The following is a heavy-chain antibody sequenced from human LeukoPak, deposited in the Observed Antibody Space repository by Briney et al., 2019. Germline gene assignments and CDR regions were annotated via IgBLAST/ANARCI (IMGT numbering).Heavy chain of an antibody. CDR3: ARDRTWDCSSTSCYLWAYYYYMDV. CDR1: GGSISGYY. Sequence: SETLSLTCTVSGGSISGYYWSWIRQSPGKGLEWIGNIHYSGSTKYNPSLKSRVTMSVDTSKNQFSLKLSSVTAADTAVYYRARDRTWDCSSTSCYLWAYYYYMDVWGKGTTVTVSS. V-gene: IGHV4-59*12. CDR2: IHYSGST. J-gene: IGHJ6*03. D-gene: IGHD2-2*01.